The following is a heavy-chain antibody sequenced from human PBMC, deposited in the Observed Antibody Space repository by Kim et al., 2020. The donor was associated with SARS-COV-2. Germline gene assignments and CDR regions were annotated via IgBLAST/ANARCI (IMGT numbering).Heavy chain of an antibody. CDR3: ARSPVSQQLETDAFDI. CDR2: IKQDGSEK. J-gene: IGHJ3*02. CDR1: GFTFSSYW. V-gene: IGHV3-7*01. Sequence: GGSLRLSCAASGFTFSSYWMSWVRQAPGKGLEWVANIKQDGSEKYYVDSVKGRFTISRDNAKNSLYLQMNSLRAEDTAVYYCARSPVSQQLETDAFDIWGQGTMVTVSS. D-gene: IGHD6-13*01.